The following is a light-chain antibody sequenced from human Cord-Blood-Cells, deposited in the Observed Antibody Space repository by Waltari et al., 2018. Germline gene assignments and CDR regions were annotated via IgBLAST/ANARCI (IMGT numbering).Light chain of an antibody. J-gene: IGLJ3*02. CDR3: SSYTSSSTLV. CDR2: DVS. Sequence: QSALTQPASVSGSPGQSITISCTGNSSDVGGSTHVSWYQQHPGKAPKLMIYDVSNRPSGVSNRFSGSKSGNTASLTISGLQAKDEADYYCSSYTSSSTLVFGGGTKLTVL. CDR1: SSDVGGSTH. V-gene: IGLV2-14*01.